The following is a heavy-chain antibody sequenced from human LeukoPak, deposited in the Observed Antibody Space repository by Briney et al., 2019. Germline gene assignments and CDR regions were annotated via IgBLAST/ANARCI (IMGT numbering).Heavy chain of an antibody. CDR2: ISDSAVYI. Sequence: GGSLRLSCAASGFTFSTSPMTWVRQAPGKGLEWVSAISDSAVYIYYADSVKGRFTISRDNFKNTLYLQMNRLRAEDTAVYYCAKLEVLGYGSGSYSGHWGQGTLVTVSS. D-gene: IGHD3-10*01. J-gene: IGHJ4*02. V-gene: IGHV3-23*01. CDR3: AKLEVLGYGSGSYSGH. CDR1: GFTFSTSP.